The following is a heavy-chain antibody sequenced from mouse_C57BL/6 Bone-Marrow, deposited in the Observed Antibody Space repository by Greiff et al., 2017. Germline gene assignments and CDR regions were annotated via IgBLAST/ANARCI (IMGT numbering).Heavy chain of an antibody. CDR3: TGRRGGVV. Sequence: EVQLQQSGAELVRPGASVKLSCTASGFNIKDYYMHWVKQRPEQGLEWIGWIDPEDGDTESAPTFPGKDPMTAATSSNTAFLQLSSLTSEDTAVYYYTGRRGGVVGGQGTLVTVSA. V-gene: IGHV14-1*01. CDR2: IDPEDGDT. CDR1: GFNIKDYY. J-gene: IGHJ3*01.